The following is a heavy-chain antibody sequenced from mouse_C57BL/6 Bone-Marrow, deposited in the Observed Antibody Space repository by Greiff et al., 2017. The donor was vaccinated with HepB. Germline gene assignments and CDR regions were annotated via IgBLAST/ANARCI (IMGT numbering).Heavy chain of an antibody. J-gene: IGHJ4*01. CDR2: IDPENGDT. CDR1: GFNIKDDY. V-gene: IGHV14-4*01. CDR3: TTDYYAMDY. Sequence: VQLQQSGAELVRPGASVKLSCPASGFNIKDDYMHWVKQRPEQGLEWIGWIDPENGDTEYASKFQGKATITADTSSNTAYLQLSSLTSEDTAVYYCTTDYYAMDYWGQGTSVTVSS.